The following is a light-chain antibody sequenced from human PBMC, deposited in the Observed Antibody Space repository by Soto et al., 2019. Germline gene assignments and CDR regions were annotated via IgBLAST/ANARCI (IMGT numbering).Light chain of an antibody. CDR3: QQYGGSPRT. Sequence: EIVLTQSPGTLSLSPGEEATLSCRASQSVTNSYLAWYQQKPGQAPRLLIYGASRRTIGIPDRFSGSWSGTDFTLTISGLEPEDFAVYYCQQYGGSPRTFGQGTKVDIK. CDR1: QSVTNSY. CDR2: GAS. J-gene: IGKJ1*01. V-gene: IGKV3-20*01.